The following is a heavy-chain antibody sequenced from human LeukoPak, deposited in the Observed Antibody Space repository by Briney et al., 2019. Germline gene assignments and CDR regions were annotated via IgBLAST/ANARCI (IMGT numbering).Heavy chain of an antibody. CDR3: TSQNYYDEGWFDP. Sequence: GGSLGLSCAASGFTFSGSAMHWVRQASGKGLEWVGRIRSKANSYATAYAASVKGRFTISRDDSKNTAYLQMNSLKTEDTAVYYCTSQNYYDEGWFDPWGQGTLVTVSS. J-gene: IGHJ5*02. V-gene: IGHV3-73*01. CDR2: IRSKANSYAT. D-gene: IGHD3-22*01. CDR1: GFTFSGSA.